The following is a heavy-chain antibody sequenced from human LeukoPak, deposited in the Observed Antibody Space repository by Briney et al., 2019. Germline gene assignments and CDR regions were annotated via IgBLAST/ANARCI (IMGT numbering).Heavy chain of an antibody. CDR3: ARVRNSYGYSYYYYYGMDV. CDR2: IYYSGST. J-gene: IGHJ6*02. D-gene: IGHD5-18*01. Sequence: SETLSLTCTVSGGSISRYYWTWIRQPPGKGLEWIGYIYYSGSTNYNPSLKSRVTISVDTSKNQFSLKLSSVTAADTAVYYCARVRNSYGYSYYYYYGMDVWGQGTTVTVSS. V-gene: IGHV4-59*01. CDR1: GGSISRYY.